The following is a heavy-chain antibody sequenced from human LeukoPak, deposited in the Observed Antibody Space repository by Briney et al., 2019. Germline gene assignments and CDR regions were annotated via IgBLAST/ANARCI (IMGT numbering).Heavy chain of an antibody. CDR3: ARGYSSGWFHMDV. Sequence: SETLSLTCTVSGGPISSGGYYWSWIRQHPVKGLEWIGYIYYSGSTYYNPSLKSGVTISVDTSKNQFSLKLSSVTAADTAVYYCARGYSSGWFHMDVWGQGTTVTVSS. CDR2: IYYSGST. CDR1: GGPISSGGYY. V-gene: IGHV4-31*03. D-gene: IGHD6-19*01. J-gene: IGHJ6*02.